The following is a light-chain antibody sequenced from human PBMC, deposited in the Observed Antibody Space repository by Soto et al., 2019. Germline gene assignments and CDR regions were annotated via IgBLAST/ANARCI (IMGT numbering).Light chain of an antibody. J-gene: IGKJ2*02. V-gene: IGKV3-20*01. CDR1: QSVTSTY. Sequence: EIVLTQSPGILSLSPGERATLSCRASQSVTSTYLAWFQQKPGQPPRLLIAGASSRATGIPDRFSGSGSGTDFTLTISRLEPADFAVYYCQQYGDSPCTFGQGTKREIK. CDR3: QQYGDSPCT. CDR2: GAS.